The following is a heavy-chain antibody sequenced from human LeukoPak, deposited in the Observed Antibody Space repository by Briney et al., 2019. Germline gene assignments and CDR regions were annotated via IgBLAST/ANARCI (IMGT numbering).Heavy chain of an antibody. V-gene: IGHV4-30-4*08. CDR2: IYYSGST. Sequence: TLSLTCTVSGGSISSGDFCWRWIRQPPGKGLEWIGYIYYSGSTYYNPSLKSRVTISVDTSKNQFSLKLSSVTAADTAVYYCARDLLYSSPGFDYWGQGTLVTVSS. J-gene: IGHJ4*02. CDR1: GGSISSGDFC. D-gene: IGHD6-13*01. CDR3: ARDLLYSSPGFDY.